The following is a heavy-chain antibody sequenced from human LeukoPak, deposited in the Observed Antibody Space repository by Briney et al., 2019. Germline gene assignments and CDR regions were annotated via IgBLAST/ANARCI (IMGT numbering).Heavy chain of an antibody. CDR2: IISNSSYI. D-gene: IGHD6-13*01. J-gene: IGHJ4*02. CDR1: GFAFSSYS. V-gene: IGHV3-21*04. Sequence: GSLRLSCAASGFAFSSYSMNCVRQAPGKGLEWVSSIISNSSYIYYADSVKGRFTISRDKSKNTLYLQMNSLRAEDTAVYYCAKVAAGKPSYYFDYWGQGTLVTVSS. CDR3: AKVAAGKPSYYFDY.